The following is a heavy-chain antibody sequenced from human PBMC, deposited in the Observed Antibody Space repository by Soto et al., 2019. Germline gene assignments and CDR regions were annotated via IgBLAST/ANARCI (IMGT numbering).Heavy chain of an antibody. D-gene: IGHD3-22*01. CDR1: GGSLSGWY. Sequence: QAQLQQWGAGLLRPSETLSLTCAVSGGSLSGWYWSWIRQPPGTGLGWIGEINHEGRTNYNPSLKSRVTISGDTSKNQFSLRLSSVTAADTAVYYCARTTDSAGYYEYYFDKWGQGTLVTVSS. V-gene: IGHV4-34*01. J-gene: IGHJ4*02. CDR3: ARTTDSAGYYEYYFDK. CDR2: INHEGRT.